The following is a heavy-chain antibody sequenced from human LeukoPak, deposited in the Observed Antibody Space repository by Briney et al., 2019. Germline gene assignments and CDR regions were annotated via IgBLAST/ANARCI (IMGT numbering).Heavy chain of an antibody. Sequence: GGSLRLSCAASGFIFSSYAMSWVRQAPGKGLEWVSAIGTAGDTYYPGSVKGRFTISRENAKNSLYLQMNSLRAGDTAVYYCARGSRDGYNPYYFDYWGQGTLVTVSS. V-gene: IGHV3-13*01. CDR2: IGTAGDT. J-gene: IGHJ4*02. CDR3: ARGSRDGYNPYYFDY. CDR1: GFIFSSYA. D-gene: IGHD5-24*01.